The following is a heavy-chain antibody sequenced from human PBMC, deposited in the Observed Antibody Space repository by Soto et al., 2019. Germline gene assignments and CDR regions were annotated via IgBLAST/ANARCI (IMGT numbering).Heavy chain of an antibody. D-gene: IGHD6-19*01. Sequence: ASVKVSCKASGGTFSSYAIGWVRQAPGQGLEWMGGIIPIFGTANYAQKFQGRVTITADESTSTAYMELSSLRSEDTAVYYCASRLRYSSGWHYSYYYGMDVWGQGTTVTVSS. CDR2: IIPIFGTA. CDR3: ASRLRYSSGWHYSYYYGMDV. CDR1: GGTFSSYA. V-gene: IGHV1-69*13. J-gene: IGHJ6*02.